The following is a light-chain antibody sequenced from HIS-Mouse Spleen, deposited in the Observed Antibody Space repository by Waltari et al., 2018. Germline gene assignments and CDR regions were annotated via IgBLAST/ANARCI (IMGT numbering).Light chain of an antibody. CDR3: QQYGSSPPWT. Sequence: EIVLTQSPGTLSLSPGERATLSCRASQSVSSSYLAWYQQNPGQAPRLFIYGASSRATGIPDRFSGSGSGTDFTLTISRLEPEDFAVYYCQQYGSSPPWTFGQGTKVEIK. CDR2: GAS. CDR1: QSVSSSY. J-gene: IGKJ1*01. V-gene: IGKV3-20*01.